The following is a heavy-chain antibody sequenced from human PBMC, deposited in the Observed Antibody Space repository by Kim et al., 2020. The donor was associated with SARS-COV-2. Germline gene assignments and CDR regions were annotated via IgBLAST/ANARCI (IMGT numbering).Heavy chain of an antibody. CDR1: GFTFSSYG. V-gene: IGHV3-33*01. Sequence: GGSLRLSCAASGFTFSSYGMHWVRQAPGKGLEWVAVIWYDGSNKYYADSVKGRFTISRDNSKNTLYLQMNSLRAEDTAVYYCARDKEADNWFDPWGQGTLVTVSS. J-gene: IGHJ5*02. CDR3: ARDKEADNWFDP. CDR2: IWYDGSNK.